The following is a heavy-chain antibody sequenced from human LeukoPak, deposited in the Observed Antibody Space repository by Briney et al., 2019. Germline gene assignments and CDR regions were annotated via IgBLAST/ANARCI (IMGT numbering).Heavy chain of an antibody. CDR2: ISGSGGST. D-gene: IGHD1-26*01. CDR3: AKDLVGATPEGAAFDI. J-gene: IGHJ3*02. CDR1: GFTFSSYA. V-gene: IGHV3-23*01. Sequence: GGSLRLSCAASGFTFSSYAMSWVRQAPGKGLEWVSAISGSGGSTYYADSVKGRFTISRDNSKNTLYLQMNSLRAEDTAVYYCAKDLVGATPEGAAFDIWGQGTMVTVSS.